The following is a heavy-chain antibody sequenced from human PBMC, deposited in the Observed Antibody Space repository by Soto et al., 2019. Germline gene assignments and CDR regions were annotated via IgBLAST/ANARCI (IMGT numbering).Heavy chain of an antibody. Sequence: SETLSLTCAVSGGSISSGGYSWSWIRQPPGKGLEWIGYIYHSGSTYYNPSLKSRVTILVDRSKNQFSLKLSSVTAADTAVYYCARDGYSYGLDYWGQGTLVTVSS. V-gene: IGHV4-30-2*01. CDR2: IYHSGST. CDR1: GGSISSGGYS. J-gene: IGHJ4*02. CDR3: ARDGYSYGLDY. D-gene: IGHD5-18*01.